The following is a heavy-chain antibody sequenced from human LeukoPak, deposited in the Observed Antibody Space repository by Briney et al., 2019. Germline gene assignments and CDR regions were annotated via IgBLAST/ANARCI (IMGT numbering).Heavy chain of an antibody. CDR2: INPNSGGT. Sequence: GASVKVSCKASGYIFTDYYMHWVRQAPGQGLEWMGWINPNSGGTNYAQKFQGRVTVTRDTSISTAYMELSRLTSDDTAVYYCAREGAYYYDSGSYPLDYWGQGTLVTVSS. D-gene: IGHD3-10*01. CDR1: GYIFTDYY. V-gene: IGHV1-2*02. CDR3: AREGAYYYDSGSYPLDY. J-gene: IGHJ4*02.